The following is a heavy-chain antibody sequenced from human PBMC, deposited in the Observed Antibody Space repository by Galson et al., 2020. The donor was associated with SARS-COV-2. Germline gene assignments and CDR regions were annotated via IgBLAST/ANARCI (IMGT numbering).Heavy chain of an antibody. CDR3: AKNLRSSSWYHSQYIAFDF. Sequence: GESLKISCAASAFTFSDYAMSWVRQAPGKGLGWVSALIGSGDNTYYADSVKGRFTISRDNSKNTLYLQMNSLRADDTAVYYCAKNLRSSSWYHSQYIAFDFWGQGTMVTVSS. V-gene: IGHV3-23*01. J-gene: IGHJ3*01. CDR2: LIGSGDNT. CDR1: AFTFSDYA. D-gene: IGHD6-13*01.